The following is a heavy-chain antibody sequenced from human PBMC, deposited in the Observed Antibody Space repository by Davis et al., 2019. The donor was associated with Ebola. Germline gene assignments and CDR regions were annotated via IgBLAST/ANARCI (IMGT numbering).Heavy chain of an antibody. Sequence: SETLSLTCAVYGGSFSGYYWSWIRQPPGKGLEWIGEIYHSGSTYYNPSLKSRVTISVDTSKNQFSLKLSSVTAADTAVYYCARLGELRFLEWPNWFDPWGQGTLVTVSS. D-gene: IGHD3-3*01. J-gene: IGHJ5*02. V-gene: IGHV4-34*01. CDR1: GGSFSGYY. CDR2: IYHSGST. CDR3: ARLGELRFLEWPNWFDP.